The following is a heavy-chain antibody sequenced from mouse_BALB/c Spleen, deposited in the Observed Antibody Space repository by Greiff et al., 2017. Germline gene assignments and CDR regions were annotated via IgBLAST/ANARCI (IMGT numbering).Heavy chain of an antibody. J-gene: IGHJ4*01. CDR2: ISSGSSTI. V-gene: IGHV5-17*02. CDR1: GFTFSSFG. Sequence: EVQRVESGGGLVQPGGSRKLSCAASGFTFSSFGMHWVRQAPEKGLEWVAYISSGSSTIYYADTVKGRFTISRDNPKNTLFLQMTSLRSEDTAMYYCARSLYAMDYWGQGTSVTVSS. CDR3: ARSLYAMDY.